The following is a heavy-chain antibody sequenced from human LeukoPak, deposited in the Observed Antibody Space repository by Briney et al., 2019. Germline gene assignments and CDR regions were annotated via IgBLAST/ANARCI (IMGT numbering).Heavy chain of an antibody. CDR3: ARIHNYNYCSGGTCYSGPFDY. J-gene: IGHJ4*02. D-gene: IGHD2-15*01. V-gene: IGHV3-7*01. CDR2: IKQDGSEK. CDR1: GFTFSNYW. Sequence: PGGSLRLSCAASGFTFSNYWMSWVRQAPGKGLEWVANIKQDGSEKYYVDSVKGRFTISRDNAKNSLYLQMNSLRAEDTAVYYCARIHNYNYCSGGTCYSGPFDYWGQGTLVTVSS.